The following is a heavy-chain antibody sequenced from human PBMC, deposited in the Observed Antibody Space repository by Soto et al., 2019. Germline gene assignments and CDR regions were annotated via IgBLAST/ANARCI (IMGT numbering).Heavy chain of an antibody. Sequence: HPGGSLRLSCAASGINFNDYWMTWVRQAPGKGLEWVSTISGNGGYTYYSDSVRGRFTISRDNSKKTLYLQMDSLKADDTAVFYCAKGKANTVFGVDTLFDYWGQGTQVTVSS. J-gene: IGHJ4*02. CDR2: ISGNGGYT. CDR3: AKGKANTVFGVDTLFDY. CDR1: GINFNDYW. V-gene: IGHV3-23*01. D-gene: IGHD3-3*01.